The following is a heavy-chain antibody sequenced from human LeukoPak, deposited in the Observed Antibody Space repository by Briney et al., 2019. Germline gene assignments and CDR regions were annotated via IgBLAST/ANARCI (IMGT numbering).Heavy chain of an antibody. D-gene: IGHD2-2*01. J-gene: IGHJ4*02. V-gene: IGHV3-74*01. CDR3: AKGGLWVPAAI. CDR1: GFTFSSYW. Sequence: GGSLRLSCAASGFTFSSYWMHWVRQAPGKGLVWVSRINSDGSSTSYADSVKGRFTISRDNSKNTLYLQMNSLRAEDTAVYYCAKGGLWVPAAIWGQGTLVTVSS. CDR2: INSDGSST.